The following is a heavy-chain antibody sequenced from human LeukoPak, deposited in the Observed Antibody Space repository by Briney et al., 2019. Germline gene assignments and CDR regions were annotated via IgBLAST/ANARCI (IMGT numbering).Heavy chain of an antibody. Sequence: PSETLSLTCTVSGGSVSSGSYYWSWIRQPPGKGLERIGYIYYSGSTNYNPSLKSRVTISVDTSKNQFSLKLSSVTAGDTAVYDCARDRVVPAATRYDYFDYWGQGTLVTVSS. CDR3: ARDRVVPAATRYDYFDY. J-gene: IGHJ4*02. V-gene: IGHV4-61*01. CDR1: GGSVSSGSYY. D-gene: IGHD2-2*01. CDR2: IYYSGST.